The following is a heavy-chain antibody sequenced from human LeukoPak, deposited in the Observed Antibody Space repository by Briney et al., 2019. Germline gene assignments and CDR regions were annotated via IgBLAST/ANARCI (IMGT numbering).Heavy chain of an antibody. V-gene: IGHV3-21*01. CDR1: GFTFNSYS. J-gene: IGHJ4*02. CDR3: ARRYSYVTPFDY. CDR2: ISSSSSYI. D-gene: IGHD5-18*01. Sequence: GGSLRLSCAASGFTFNSYSMNWVRQAPGKGLEWVSSISSSSSYIYYADSVKGRFTISRDNAKNSLYLQMNSLRAEDTAVYYCARRYSYVTPFDYWGQGTLVTVSS.